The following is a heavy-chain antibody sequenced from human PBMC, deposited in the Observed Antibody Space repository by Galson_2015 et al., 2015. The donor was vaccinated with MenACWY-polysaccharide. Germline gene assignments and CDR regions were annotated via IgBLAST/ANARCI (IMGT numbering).Heavy chain of an antibody. D-gene: IGHD2-15*01. CDR3: ARAGGKYCSGANCDFNWFDP. CDR2: TNGDGRVT. V-gene: IGHV3-74*03. CDR1: RFTFSSYW. J-gene: IGHJ5*02. Sequence: SLRLGCAASRFTFSSYWMHWVGQAPGTGLVRVSRTNGDGRVTEYAHTVKCRVTSSSDNPKNILYLQLYTLRAEDTAMYYCARAGGKYCSGANCDFNWFDPWGQGTLVTVSS.